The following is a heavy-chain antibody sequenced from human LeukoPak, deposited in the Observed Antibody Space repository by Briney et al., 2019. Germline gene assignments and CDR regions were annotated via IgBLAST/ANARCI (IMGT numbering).Heavy chain of an antibody. CDR1: GFTFDDYA. J-gene: IGHJ5*02. D-gene: IGHD6-25*01. CDR3: ARNRAAP. CDR2: ISWNSGSI. Sequence: GRSLRLSCVASGFTFDDYAMHWVRQAPGKGLEWAPGISWNSGSIGYADSVKGRFTISRDNAKNSLYLQMNSLRAEDTAVYYCARNRAAPWGQGTLVTVSS. V-gene: IGHV3-9*01.